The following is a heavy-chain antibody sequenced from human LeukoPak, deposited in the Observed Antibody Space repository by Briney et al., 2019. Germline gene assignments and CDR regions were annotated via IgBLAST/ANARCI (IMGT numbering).Heavy chain of an antibody. CDR1: GFTFSSYA. CDR2: ISGSGGST. D-gene: IGHD3-22*01. CDR3: AKVKSRGIVVVIPTLFDY. V-gene: IGHV3-23*01. Sequence: GGSLRLSCAASGFTFSSYAMSWVRQAPGKGLEWVSAISGSGGSTYYADSVKGRFTISRDNSKNTLYLQMNSLRAEDTAVYYCAKVKSRGIVVVIPTLFDYWGQGTLVTVSS. J-gene: IGHJ4*02.